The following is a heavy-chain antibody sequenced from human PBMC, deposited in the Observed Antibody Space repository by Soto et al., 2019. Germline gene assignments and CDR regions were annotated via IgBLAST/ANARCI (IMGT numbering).Heavy chain of an antibody. J-gene: IGHJ3*02. CDR1: GGTFSSYP. D-gene: IGHD6-19*01. CDR2: FIPMFGTT. Sequence: SVKVSCKASGGTFSSYPLSWVRQAPGQGLEWMGGFIPMFGTTNYAQKFQGRLTITADESTGTAYMELSSLRSEDTALYYCARGCDSSDNHGFDIWGQGTVVTVSS. CDR3: ARGCDSSDNHGFDI. V-gene: IGHV1-69*13.